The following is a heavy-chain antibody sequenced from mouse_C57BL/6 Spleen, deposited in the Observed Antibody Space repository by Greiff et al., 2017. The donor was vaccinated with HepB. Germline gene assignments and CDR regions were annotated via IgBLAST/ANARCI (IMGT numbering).Heavy chain of an antibody. V-gene: IGHV1-26*01. CDR1: GYTFTDYY. Sequence: EVQLQQSGPELVKPGASVKISCKASGYTFTDYYMNWVKQSHGKSLEWIGDINPNNGGTSYNQKFKGKATLTVDKSSSTAYMELRSLTSEDSAVYYCARSDYSNYGYYYAMDYWGQGTSVTVSS. J-gene: IGHJ4*01. CDR3: ARSDYSNYGYYYAMDY. D-gene: IGHD2-5*01. CDR2: INPNNGGT.